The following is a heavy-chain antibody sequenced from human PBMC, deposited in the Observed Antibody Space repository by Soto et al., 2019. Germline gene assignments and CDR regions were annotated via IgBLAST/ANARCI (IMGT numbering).Heavy chain of an antibody. CDR2: IYYSGRT. CDR1: GGSISRSSYY. Sequence: PSETLCHTWTVSGGSISRSSYYWGWIRQPPGKGLEWVGSIYYSGRTYSNPSLKSRVTISVDTSKNQFSLKLSSVTAADTAVYYCARSGKSVHIYGLSYCVHPWAQGPLVNIS. J-gene: IGHJ1*01. CDR3: ARSGKSVHIYGLSYCVHP. V-gene: IGHV4-39*01. D-gene: IGHD5-18*01.